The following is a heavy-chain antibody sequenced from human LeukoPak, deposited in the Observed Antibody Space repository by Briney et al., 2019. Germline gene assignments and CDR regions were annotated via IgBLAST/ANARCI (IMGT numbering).Heavy chain of an antibody. CDR1: GFTFSTYS. J-gene: IGHJ4*02. V-gene: IGHV3-21*01. CDR2: ISSDGKYI. CDR3: ARGPLTYSNSWFDF. D-gene: IGHD6-13*01. Sequence: PGGSLRLSCAASGFTFSTYSMNWVRQAPGKGLEWVSAISSDGKYIYYPDSVKGRFTVSRDNAKNSLYLQMNSLRAEDTAVYYCARGPLTYSNSWFDFWGQGTLVTVSS.